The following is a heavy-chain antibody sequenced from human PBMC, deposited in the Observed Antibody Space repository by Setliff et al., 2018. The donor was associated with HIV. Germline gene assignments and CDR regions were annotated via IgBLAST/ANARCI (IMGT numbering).Heavy chain of an antibody. CDR3: ARDRPPSTVDMLGAFDR. J-gene: IGHJ3*02. CDR1: SDSISSGSYY. V-gene: IGHV4-61*09. D-gene: IGHD4-17*01. CDR2: IHTSGST. Sequence: SETLSLTCSVSSDSISSGSYYWSWIRLPAGKGLEWIGQIHTSGSTNYNPSLKSRVTMSVDTSKNQLSLKLSSLTAADTAVYYCARDRPPSTVDMLGAFDRWGQGTMVTVSS.